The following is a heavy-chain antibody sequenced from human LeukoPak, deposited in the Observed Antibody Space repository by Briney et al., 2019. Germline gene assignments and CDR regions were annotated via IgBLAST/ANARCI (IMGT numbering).Heavy chain of an antibody. D-gene: IGHD2-15*01. J-gene: IGHJ5*02. V-gene: IGHV4-34*01. Sequence: PSETLSLTCAVSGGSISSGGYSWSWIRQPPGKGLEWIGEINHSGSTNYNPSLKSRVTISVDTSKNQFSLKLSSVTAADTAVYYCARGRGHGCSGGSCYSQDPARQNWFDPWGQGTLVTVSS. CDR1: GGSISSGGYS. CDR3: ARGRGHGCSGGSCYSQDPARQNWFDP. CDR2: INHSGST.